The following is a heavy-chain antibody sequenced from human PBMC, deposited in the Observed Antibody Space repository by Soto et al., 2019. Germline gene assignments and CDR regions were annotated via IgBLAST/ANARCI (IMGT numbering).Heavy chain of an antibody. D-gene: IGHD1-26*01. Sequence: GASVKVSCTASGYTFTGHYIHWVRQAPEQGPEWMGEIGPESGATRYAQRFQGRVTMTRDMSITTVYMELNNLSPDDTAVYYCGRGRSGQIVVFYWGQGTPVTVSS. J-gene: IGHJ4*02. CDR1: GYTFTGHY. CDR2: IGPESGAT. V-gene: IGHV1-2*02. CDR3: GRGRSGQIVVFY.